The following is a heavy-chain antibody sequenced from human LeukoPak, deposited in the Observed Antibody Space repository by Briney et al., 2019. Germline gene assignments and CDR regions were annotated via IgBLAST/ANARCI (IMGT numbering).Heavy chain of an antibody. V-gene: IGHV6-1*01. CDR1: GHSVSDNSAA. CDR3: ARAPTPIIAVAGSFDY. CDR2: TYYRSKWYN. Sequence: QTLSLTCAISGHSVSDNSAAWNWIRQSPSRGLEWLGRTYYRSKWYNDYAVSVKSRITINPDTSKNQFSLQVNSVTPEDTAVYYCARAPTPIIAVAGSFDYWGRGTLVTVSS. J-gene: IGHJ4*02. D-gene: IGHD6-19*01.